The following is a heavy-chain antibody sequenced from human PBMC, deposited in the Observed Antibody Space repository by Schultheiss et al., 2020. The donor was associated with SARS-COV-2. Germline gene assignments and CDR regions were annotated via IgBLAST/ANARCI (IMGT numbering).Heavy chain of an antibody. D-gene: IGHD6-19*01. V-gene: IGHV3-53*01. CDR1: GFTVSSNY. J-gene: IGHJ4*02. Sequence: GGSLRLSCAASGFTVSSNYMSWVRQAPGKGLEWVSVIYSGGSTYYADSVKGRFTISRDNSKNTLYLQMNSLRAEDTAVYYCAKDLRPSSGWYAYYFDYWGQGTLVTGSS. CDR3: AKDLRPSSGWYAYYFDY. CDR2: IYSGGST.